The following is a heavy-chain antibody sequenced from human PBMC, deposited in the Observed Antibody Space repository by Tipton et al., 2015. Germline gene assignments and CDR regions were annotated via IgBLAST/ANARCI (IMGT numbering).Heavy chain of an antibody. CDR3: ACQDYDILTRDYQTVDY. CDR1: AYSITSDYY. V-gene: IGHV4-38-2*01. J-gene: IGHJ4*02. Sequence: TLSLTCAVSAYSITSDYYWGWIRQPPGKGLEWIGSISHSGNTYYNPSLKSRVTISVDTSKNQFSLRVRSVTAADTAVYYCACQDYDILTRDYQTVDYWGQGTRFTVSS. CDR2: ISHSGNT. D-gene: IGHD3-9*01.